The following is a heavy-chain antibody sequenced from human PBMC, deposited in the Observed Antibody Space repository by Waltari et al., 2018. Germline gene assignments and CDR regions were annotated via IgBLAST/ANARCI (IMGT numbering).Heavy chain of an antibody. Sequence: QVQLVESGGGVVQPGRSLRLSCAASGFTFSSYGMHWVRQAPGKGLEWVVVIWYDGSNKYYVDSVKGRCTISRENSKNTLYLQMNSLRAEDTAVYYCARDSLREYSSSWYGQDYYYYGMDVWGQGTTVTVSS. CDR1: GFTFSSYG. CDR3: ARDSLREYSSSWYGQDYYYYGMDV. D-gene: IGHD6-13*01. J-gene: IGHJ6*02. CDR2: IWYDGSNK. V-gene: IGHV3-33*01.